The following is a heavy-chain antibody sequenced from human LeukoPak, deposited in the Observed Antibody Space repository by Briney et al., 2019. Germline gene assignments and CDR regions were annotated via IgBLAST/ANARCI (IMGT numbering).Heavy chain of an antibody. V-gene: IGHV3-30-3*01. D-gene: IGHD6-19*01. CDR2: ISSDGGNR. CDR1: GFTFSSYA. CDR3: ARGRAVTGSTVIDY. J-gene: IGHJ4*02. Sequence: GGSLRLSCAASGFTFSSYAMHWVRRAPGKALEWVATISSDGGNRYYSDSVKGRFTISRDNSKNTLYLQMNSLRPEDMAVFHCARGRAVTGSTVIDYWGQGTLVTVSS.